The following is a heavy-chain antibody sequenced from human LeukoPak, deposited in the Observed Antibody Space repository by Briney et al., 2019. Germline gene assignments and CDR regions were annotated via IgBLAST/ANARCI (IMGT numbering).Heavy chain of an antibody. D-gene: IGHD3-22*01. J-gene: IGHJ4*02. CDR3: ARVDYYDSSGYYYGRFDY. CDR1: GDSVSSNSAA. Sequence: SQTLSLTCAISGDSVSSNSAAWNWIRQSPSRGLEWLGRTYYRSKWNNDYAVSVKSRITINPDTSKNQFSLQLNSVTPEDTAVYYCARVDYYDSSGYYYGRFDYWGQGTLVTVSS. V-gene: IGHV6-1*01. CDR2: TYYRSKWNN.